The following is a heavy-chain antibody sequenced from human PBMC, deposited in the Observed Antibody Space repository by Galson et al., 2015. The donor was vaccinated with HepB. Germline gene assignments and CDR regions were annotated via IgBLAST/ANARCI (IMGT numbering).Heavy chain of an antibody. Sequence: SLRLSCAASGFTFSSYGMHWVRQAPGKGLEWVAVIWYDGSNRYYADSVKGRFTISRDNSKNTLYLQMNSLRAEDTAVYYCARDDYGMDVWGQGTTVTVSS. CDR2: IWYDGSNR. CDR1: GFTFSSYG. J-gene: IGHJ6*02. CDR3: ARDDYGMDV. V-gene: IGHV3-33*01.